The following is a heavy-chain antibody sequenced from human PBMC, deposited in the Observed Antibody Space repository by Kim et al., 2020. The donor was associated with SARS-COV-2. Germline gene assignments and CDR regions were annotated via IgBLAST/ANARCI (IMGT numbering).Heavy chain of an antibody. D-gene: IGHD6-13*01. Sequence: FQGRVTITRDTSASTAYMELSSLRSEDTAVYYCAIGVIAAAGHYYGMDVWGQGTTVTVSS. J-gene: IGHJ6*02. CDR3: AIGVIAAAGHYYGMDV. V-gene: IGHV1-3*01.